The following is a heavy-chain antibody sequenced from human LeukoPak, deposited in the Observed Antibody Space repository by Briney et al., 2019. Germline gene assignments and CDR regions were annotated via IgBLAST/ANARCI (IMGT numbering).Heavy chain of an antibody. CDR3: ATSALAASGTFSY. J-gene: IGHJ4*02. CDR1: GYTFTSHG. D-gene: IGHD6-13*01. CDR2: ISAYNGNT. Sequence: ASVKVSCTASGYTFTSHGINWVRQAPGQGLEWMGWISAYNGNTNYAQRLQGRVTMTTDTSTTTAYIELRSLRSDDTAPYYCATSALAASGTFSYWGQGTPVTVSS. V-gene: IGHV1-18*01.